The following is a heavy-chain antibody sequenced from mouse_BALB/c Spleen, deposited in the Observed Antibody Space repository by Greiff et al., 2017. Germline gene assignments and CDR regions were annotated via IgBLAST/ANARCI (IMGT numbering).Heavy chain of an antibody. Sequence: EVHLVESGGGLVQPGGSRKLSCAASGFTFSSFGMHWVRQAPEKGLEWVAYISSGSSTIYYADTVKGRFTISRDNPKNTLFLQMTSLRSEDTAMYYCARSGSRNWYFDVWGAGTTVTVSS. V-gene: IGHV5-17*02. CDR2: ISSGSSTI. J-gene: IGHJ1*01. CDR1: GFTFSSFG. CDR3: ARSGSRNWYFDV. D-gene: IGHD1-1*01.